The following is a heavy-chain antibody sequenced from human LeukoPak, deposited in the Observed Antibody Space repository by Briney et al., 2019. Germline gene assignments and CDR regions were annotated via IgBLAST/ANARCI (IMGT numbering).Heavy chain of an antibody. CDR1: GFTFSSYA. V-gene: IGHV3-21*01. Sequence: KAGGSPRLSCAASGFTFSSYAMSWVRQAPGKGLEWVSSISSSSSYIYYAHSVKGRFTISRDHAKNSLYLQMVSLRAEDTAVYYCARDANHPDDYWGQGTLVTVSS. CDR3: ARDANHPDDY. CDR2: ISSSSSYI. J-gene: IGHJ4*02. D-gene: IGHD1-14*01.